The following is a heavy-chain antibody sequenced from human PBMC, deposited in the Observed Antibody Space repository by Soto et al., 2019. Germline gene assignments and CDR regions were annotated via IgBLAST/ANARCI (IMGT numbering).Heavy chain of an antibody. CDR3: ARGRDAYNPGIKYFDY. CDR1: GGSISSGGYS. CDR2: IYHSGST. Sequence: PSETLSLTCAVSGGSISSGGYSWSWIRRPPGKGLEWIGYIYHSGSTYYNPSLKSRVTISVDRSKNQFSLKLSSVTAADTAVYYCARGRDAYNPGIKYFDYWGQGTLVTVSS. D-gene: IGHD1-1*01. J-gene: IGHJ4*02. V-gene: IGHV4-30-2*01.